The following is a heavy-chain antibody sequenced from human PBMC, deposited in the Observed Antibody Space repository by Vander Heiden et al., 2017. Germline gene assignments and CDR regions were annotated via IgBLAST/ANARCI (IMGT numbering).Heavy chain of an antibody. J-gene: IGHJ4*02. CDR3: ARGRIAAAGVYYFDY. Sequence: QVQLEESGGGVVQPGRSLRLSCVVSGFTFSSYPMHWVRQAPGKGLEWLAVIWYDGSNIYYADSVKGRFTISRDDSKNTVNPEMNSLRAEDTAVYYCARGRIAAAGVYYFDYWGQGALVTVSS. V-gene: IGHV3-33*01. CDR2: IWYDGSNI. CDR1: GFTFSSYP. D-gene: IGHD6-13*01.